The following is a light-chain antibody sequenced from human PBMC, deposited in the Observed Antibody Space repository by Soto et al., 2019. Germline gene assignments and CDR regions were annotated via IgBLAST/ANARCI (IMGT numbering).Light chain of an antibody. CDR3: QQFSSHPLT. CDR1: QSLRSS. J-gene: IGKJ4*01. Sequence: ETMMTQSPDTLSVSLGERATLSCRASQSLRSSLAWYQQKPGQAPRILIYGASSRAAGIPDRIRGRGSGTDFALIISRLEPEEVAGYYCQQFSSHPLTFGGGTKVDIK. V-gene: IGKV3-20*01. CDR2: GAS.